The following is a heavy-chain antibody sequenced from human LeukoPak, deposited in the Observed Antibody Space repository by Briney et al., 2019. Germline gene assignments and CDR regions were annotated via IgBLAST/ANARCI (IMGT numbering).Heavy chain of an antibody. CDR3: ASGLRLGELSYNYYYYMDV. Sequence: ASVKVSCKASGGTFSSYAISWVRQAPGQGLEWMGGIIPIFGTANYAQKFQGRVTITADESTGTAYMELSSLRSEDTAVYYCASGLRLGELSYNYYYYMDVWGKGTTVTISS. CDR1: GGTFSSYA. J-gene: IGHJ6*03. D-gene: IGHD3-16*02. CDR2: IIPIFGTA. V-gene: IGHV1-69*13.